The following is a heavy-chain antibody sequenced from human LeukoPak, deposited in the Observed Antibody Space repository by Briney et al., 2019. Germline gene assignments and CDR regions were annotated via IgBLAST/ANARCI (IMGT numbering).Heavy chain of an antibody. V-gene: IGHV4-61*08. J-gene: IGHJ4*02. D-gene: IGHD3-22*01. CDR1: GGSFSWGGSY. CDR2: IYYSGST. Sequence: PSQTLSLTCTISGGSFSWGGSYWSWIRQPPGKGLEWIGYIYYSGSTNYNPSLKSRVTISVDTSKNQFSLKLCSVTAADTAVYYCARGDYYDSSGYPHWGQGTLVTVSS. CDR3: ARGDYYDSSGYPH.